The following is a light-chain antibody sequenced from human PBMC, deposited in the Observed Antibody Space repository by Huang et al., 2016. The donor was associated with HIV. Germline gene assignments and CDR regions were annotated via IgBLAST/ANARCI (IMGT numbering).Light chain of an antibody. CDR3: QQYGRSPYT. Sequence: EIVLTQSPGTLSLSPGGRATLSCRASQNGSSNYLAGHQQKPGQAPGLLIYDESSRATGIPDRFSGGGSGSDFTLTITRLAPEDFAMFYCQQYGRSPYTFGQGTQLEI. J-gene: IGKJ2*01. CDR2: DES. CDR1: QNGSSNY. V-gene: IGKV3-20*01.